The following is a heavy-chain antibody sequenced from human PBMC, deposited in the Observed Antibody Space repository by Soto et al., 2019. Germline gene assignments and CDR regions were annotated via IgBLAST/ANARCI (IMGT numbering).Heavy chain of an antibody. CDR2: IYYSGST. V-gene: IGHV4-31*01. CDR1: GGSISSGGYY. CDR3: AGIYSGSPGGTLRY. D-gene: IGHD1-26*01. Sequence: QVQLQESGPGLVKPSQTLSLTCTVSGGSISSGGYYWSWIRQHPGKGLEWIGYIYYSGSTYYNPSLKRSVNIPVDTSKKQFSLKLSSVTAADTAVYYCAGIYSGSPGGTLRYWGQGTLVTVSS. J-gene: IGHJ4*02.